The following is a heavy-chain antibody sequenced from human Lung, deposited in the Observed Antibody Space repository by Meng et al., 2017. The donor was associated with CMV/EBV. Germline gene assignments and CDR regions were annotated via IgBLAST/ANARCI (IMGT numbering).Heavy chain of an antibody. J-gene: IGHJ3*02. Sequence: LSCAVYGGSFSGYYWSWIRQPPGKGLEWIGEINHSGSTNYNPSLKSRVTISVDTSKNQFSLKLSSVTAADTAVYYCARLRFLEWLPLDAFDIWVQGTXVTVSS. CDR3: ARLRFLEWLPLDAFDI. CDR2: INHSGST. CDR1: GGSFSGYY. D-gene: IGHD3-3*01. V-gene: IGHV4-34*01.